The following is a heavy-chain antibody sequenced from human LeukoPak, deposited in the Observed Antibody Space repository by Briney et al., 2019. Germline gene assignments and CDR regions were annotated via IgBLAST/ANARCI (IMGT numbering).Heavy chain of an antibody. J-gene: IGHJ6*03. Sequence: GGSLRLSCGASGFIFSSYGMSWVRQAPGKGLEWVSAISGSGGRTYYADSVKGRFTISSDNSKNTLHLQMNSLRGEDTAVYYCAKAGRGGAITMVRGVKGDYYYMDVWGKGTTVSISS. D-gene: IGHD3-10*01. CDR3: AKAGRGGAITMVRGVKGDYYYMDV. CDR1: GFIFSSYG. CDR2: ISGSGGRT. V-gene: IGHV3-23*01.